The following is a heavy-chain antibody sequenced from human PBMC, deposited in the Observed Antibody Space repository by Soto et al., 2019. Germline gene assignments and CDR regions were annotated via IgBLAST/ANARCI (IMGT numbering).Heavy chain of an antibody. Sequence: GASVKVSCKASGYTFTSYFMHWVRQAPGQGLEWMGIINPSGGSTSYAQKFQGRVTMTRDTSTSTVYMELSSLRSEDTAVYYCARVYGSGGSCYSIDYCGQGTLVTVSS. CDR2: INPSGGST. V-gene: IGHV1-46*03. D-gene: IGHD2-15*01. CDR1: GYTFTSYF. CDR3: ARVYGSGGSCYSIDY. J-gene: IGHJ4*02.